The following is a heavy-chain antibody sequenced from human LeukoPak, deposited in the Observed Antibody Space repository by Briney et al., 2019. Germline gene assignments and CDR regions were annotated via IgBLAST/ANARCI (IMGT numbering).Heavy chain of an antibody. CDR1: GYTFTGFY. CDR3: ARHLHFDY. V-gene: IGHV1-2*02. Sequence: ASVKVSCKASGYTFTGFYIHWVRQAPGQGLEWMGWINPGTGGTSYAQNFQARVTLTRDTSTSTAYMELNSLRSDDTAVYFCARHLHFDYWGQGTLVPV. CDR2: INPGTGGT. J-gene: IGHJ4*02.